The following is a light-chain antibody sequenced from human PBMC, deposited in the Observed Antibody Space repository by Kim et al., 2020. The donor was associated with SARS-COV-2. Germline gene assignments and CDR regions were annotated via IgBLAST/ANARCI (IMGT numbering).Light chain of an antibody. J-gene: IGKJ1*01. CDR1: QGIGTW. CDR3: QQYSRDSRT. Sequence: SAVGDRVTITCRASQGIGTWLAWYQQKPGKAPKLLIFDASNLHSRVPSRFSGSGSGTQFTLTISSLQPDDYGTYFCQQYSRDSRTFGQGTKVDIK. V-gene: IGKV1-5*01. CDR2: DAS.